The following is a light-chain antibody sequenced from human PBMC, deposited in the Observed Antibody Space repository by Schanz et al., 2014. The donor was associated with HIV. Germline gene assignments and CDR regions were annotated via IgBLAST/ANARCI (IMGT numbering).Light chain of an antibody. CDR2: DAS. V-gene: IGKV3-20*01. Sequence: EIVLTQSPGTLSLSPGERATLSCRASQSVSSSYLAWYQQKPGQAPRLLIYDASSRATGIPDRFSGSGSGTDFTLTISRLEPEDFAVYYCQHYGSSPTFGPGTKVDIK. J-gene: IGKJ3*01. CDR3: QHYGSSPT. CDR1: QSVSSSY.